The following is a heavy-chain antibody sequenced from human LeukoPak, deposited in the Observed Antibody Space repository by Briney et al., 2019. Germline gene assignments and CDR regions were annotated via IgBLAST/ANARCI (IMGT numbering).Heavy chain of an antibody. J-gene: IGHJ4*02. CDR1: GFTFSSYG. Sequence: GGSLRLSCAASGFTFSSYGMHWVRQAPGKGLEWVAFIRYDGGNKYYADSVKGRFTISRDNSKNPLYLKMNSLRPEDTVVYYCAKGGNGYSYGYFDYWGKGPLVTVSS. D-gene: IGHD5-18*01. CDR3: AKGGNGYSYGYFDY. V-gene: IGHV3-30*02. CDR2: IRYDGGNK.